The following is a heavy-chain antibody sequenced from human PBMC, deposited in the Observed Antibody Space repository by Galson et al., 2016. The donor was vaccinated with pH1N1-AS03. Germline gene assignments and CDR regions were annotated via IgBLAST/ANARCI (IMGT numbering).Heavy chain of an antibody. V-gene: IGHV6-1*01. Sequence: CAISGDSVSGSRGVAWNWIRQSPSRGLEWLGRTFYWSKWSNDYAESVKSRITIDPDTSNNQFSLHLNSVTPEDTAIYFCARGKNSGFDYWGQGTPVTVSP. CDR2: TFYWSKWSN. CDR3: ARGKNSGFDY. J-gene: IGHJ4*02. D-gene: IGHD3-10*01. CDR1: GDSVSGSRGVA.